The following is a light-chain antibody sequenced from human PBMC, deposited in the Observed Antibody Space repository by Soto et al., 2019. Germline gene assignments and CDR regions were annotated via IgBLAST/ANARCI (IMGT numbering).Light chain of an antibody. Sequence: EIVLTQSPGTLSLSPGDRATPSCRASQSVSSNFLAWYQQKPGQAPRLLIYGASIRATGIPDRFSGSGSGTDLTLTIRRLEPEDFAMYFCHQYGSSPRTFGQGTKVEIK. CDR3: HQYGSSPRT. CDR1: QSVSSNF. CDR2: GAS. V-gene: IGKV3-20*01. J-gene: IGKJ1*01.